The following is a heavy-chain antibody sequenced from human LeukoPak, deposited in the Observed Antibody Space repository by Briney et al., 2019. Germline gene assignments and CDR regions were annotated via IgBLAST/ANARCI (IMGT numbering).Heavy chain of an antibody. CDR3: ARGKAPKRITMIVVASTVAFDI. CDR2: IYYSGST. J-gene: IGHJ3*02. CDR1: GGSISSYY. Sequence: SETLSLTCTVSGGSISSYYWSWIRQPPGKGLEWIGYIYYSGSTNYNPSLKSRVTISVDTSKNQFSLKLSSVTAADTAVYYCARGKAPKRITMIVVASTVAFDIWGQGTMVTVSS. V-gene: IGHV4-59*01. D-gene: IGHD3-22*01.